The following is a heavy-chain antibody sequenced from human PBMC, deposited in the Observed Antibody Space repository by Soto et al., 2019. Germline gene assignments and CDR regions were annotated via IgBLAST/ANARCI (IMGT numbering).Heavy chain of an antibody. J-gene: IGHJ3*02. CDR2: VYNSGST. CDR1: GGSISGSSYY. Sequence: PSETLSLTCIVSGGSISGSSYYWGWIRQPPGKGLEWIGNVYNSGSTYYNPSLKSRVTISVDTSKNQFSLKLSSVTAADTAVYYCAPGSAMVTGAFDIWGKGTMVTVSS. CDR3: APGSAMVTGAFDI. D-gene: IGHD5-18*01. V-gene: IGHV4-39*01.